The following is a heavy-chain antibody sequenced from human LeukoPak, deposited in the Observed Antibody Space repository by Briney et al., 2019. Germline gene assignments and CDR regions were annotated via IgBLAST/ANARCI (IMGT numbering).Heavy chain of an antibody. CDR3: ARGSRFLEWLFSAFDI. D-gene: IGHD3-3*01. CDR2: ISAYNGNT. V-gene: IGHV1-18*01. J-gene: IGHJ3*02. Sequence: ASVKVSCKASGYTFTSYGISWVRQAPGQGLEWMGGISAYNGNTNYAQKLQGRVTMTTDTSTSTAYMDLRSLRSDDTAVYYCARGSRFLEWLFSAFDIWGQGTMVTVSS. CDR1: GYTFTSYG.